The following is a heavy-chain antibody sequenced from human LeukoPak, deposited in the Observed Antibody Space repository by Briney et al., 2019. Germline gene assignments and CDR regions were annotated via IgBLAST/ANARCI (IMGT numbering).Heavy chain of an antibody. CDR2: IYYSGST. CDR1: GGSISSGDYY. CDR3: ATAPWDDYYGSGSYPDY. J-gene: IGHJ4*02. Sequence: SETLSLTCTVSGGSISSGDYYWSWLRQPPGTGLEWFGYIYYSGSTYYNPSLKSRVTISVDTSKNQFSLKLSSVTAADTAVYYCATAPWDDYYGSGSYPDYWGQGTLVTVSS. D-gene: IGHD3-10*01. V-gene: IGHV4-30-4*01.